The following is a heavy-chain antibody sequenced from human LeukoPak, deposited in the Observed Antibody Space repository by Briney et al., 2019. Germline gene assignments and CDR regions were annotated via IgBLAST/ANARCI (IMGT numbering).Heavy chain of an antibody. V-gene: IGHV3-74*01. J-gene: IGHJ4*02. CDR1: TITLSNYW. CDR2: IKTDGSFT. D-gene: IGHD3-16*02. Sequence: GGSLRLSCTASTITLSNYWMHWVRQAPGKGPVWVSGIKTDGSFTTYADSVKGRFTISRDNTKNSLYLQMNSLRAEDTAVYYCARDRDPYYDYLWGSYRPSYFDDWGQGTLVTVSS. CDR3: ARDRDPYYDYLWGSYRPSYFDD.